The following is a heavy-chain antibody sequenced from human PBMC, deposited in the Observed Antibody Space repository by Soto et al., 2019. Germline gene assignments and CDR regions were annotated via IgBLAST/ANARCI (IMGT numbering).Heavy chain of an antibody. J-gene: IGHJ6*02. V-gene: IGHV1-58*02. CDR1: GFTFTSSA. Sequence: QMQLVQSGPEVKKPGTSVKVSCKASGFTFTSSAMQWVRQARGQRLEWIGWIVVGSGNTNYAQKFQERVTITRDMSTTTAYMELSSLRSEDTAVYYCAAEPFGFRYYSGMDVWGQGTTVTVSS. CDR3: AAEPFGFRYYSGMDV. CDR2: IVVGSGNT. D-gene: IGHD3-10*01.